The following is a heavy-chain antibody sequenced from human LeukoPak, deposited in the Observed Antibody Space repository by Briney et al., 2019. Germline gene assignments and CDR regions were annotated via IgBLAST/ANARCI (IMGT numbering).Heavy chain of an antibody. D-gene: IGHD3-10*01. CDR3: ARTSARGAQFDY. CDR1: GGSISNYY. Sequence: SETLSLTCAVSGGSISNYYWSWIRQPAGMGLEWIGRIYASGSTNYNPSLRSRVTMSVDTSNNQFSLNLSSVTAADTAVYYCARTSARGAQFDYWGQGTLVTVSS. V-gene: IGHV4-4*07. CDR2: IYASGST. J-gene: IGHJ4*02.